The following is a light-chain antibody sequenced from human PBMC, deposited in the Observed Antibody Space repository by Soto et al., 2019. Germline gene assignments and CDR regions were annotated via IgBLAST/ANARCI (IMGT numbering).Light chain of an antibody. CDR1: QGISSW. CDR3: QQANSFPLT. Sequence: DIQMTQSPSSVSASVGDRVTITCRASQGISSWLAWCQQKPGKAPKLLIYAASSLQSGVPSRFHGSGSLTHFTLTRNSLPPQDFATYNCQQANSFPLTFGGGTKVEIK. CDR2: AAS. V-gene: IGKV1D-12*01. J-gene: IGKJ4*01.